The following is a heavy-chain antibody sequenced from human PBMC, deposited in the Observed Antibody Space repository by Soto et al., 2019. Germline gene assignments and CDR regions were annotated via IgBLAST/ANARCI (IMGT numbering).Heavy chain of an antibody. J-gene: IGHJ6*02. CDR3: ARSDLDWNDWYYYYGMDV. D-gene: IGHD1-1*01. CDR2: INAGNGNT. Sequence: GASVKVSCKASGYTFTSYAMHWVRQAPGQRLEWMGWINAGNGNTKYSQKFQGRVTITRDTSASTAYMELSSPRSGDTAVYYCARSDLDWNDWYYYYGMDVWGQGTTVTVSS. V-gene: IGHV1-3*01. CDR1: GYTFTSYA.